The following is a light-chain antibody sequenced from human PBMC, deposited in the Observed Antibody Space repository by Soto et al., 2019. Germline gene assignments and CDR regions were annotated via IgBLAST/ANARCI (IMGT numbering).Light chain of an antibody. V-gene: IGLV2-14*01. CDR3: SSYTSSSTL. CDR1: SSDCGRSNY. CDR2: AGS. J-gene: IGLJ1*01. Sequence: SELTQSASVSGSPGQSITISCPGPSSDCGRSNYVYWYQQHPGKAPKLIIYAGSDRPPGVSSRFSGSKSGNTASLTTSGLQAEDEADYYCSSYTSSSTLFGTGTKGTVL.